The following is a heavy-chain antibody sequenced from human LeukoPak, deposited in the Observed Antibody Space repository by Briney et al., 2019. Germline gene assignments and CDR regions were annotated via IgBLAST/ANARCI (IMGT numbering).Heavy chain of an antibody. V-gene: IGHV3-20*04. CDR2: INWNGDNT. Sequence: PGGSLRLSCAASGFTFDDYGMSWVRQAPGKGLECVAVINWNGDNTGYADSVKGRFTISRDNAKNSLYLQMNSLRAEDTALYYCARDAYCSGGSCYLPYFHYWGQGNLVTVSS. J-gene: IGHJ4*02. D-gene: IGHD2-15*01. CDR1: GFTFDDYG. CDR3: ARDAYCSGGSCYLPYFHY.